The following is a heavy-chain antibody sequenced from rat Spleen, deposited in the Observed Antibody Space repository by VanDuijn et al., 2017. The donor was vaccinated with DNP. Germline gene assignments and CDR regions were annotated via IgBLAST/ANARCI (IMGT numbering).Heavy chain of an antibody. Sequence: VQLVESGAGLVQPEGSLKISCAASGFTFSNGAMYWVRQAPGRGLEWVAHIRTKPNNYATYYADSVKGRFIISRDDSKSMVFLQMDRLKTEDTATYYCTAEGEFWGQGVMVTVSS. CDR1: GFTFSNGA. CDR2: IRTKPNNYAT. J-gene: IGHJ2*01. CDR3: TAEGEF. V-gene: IGHV10-5*01.